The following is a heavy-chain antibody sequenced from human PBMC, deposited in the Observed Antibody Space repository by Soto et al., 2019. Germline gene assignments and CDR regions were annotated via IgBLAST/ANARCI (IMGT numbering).Heavy chain of an antibody. CDR2: IFYSGST. V-gene: IGHV4-31*01. D-gene: IGHD3-10*01. Sequence: QVQLQESGPGLVKPSQTLSLTCSVSGESIRDGAYYWTWIRQHPGKALQWIGHIFYSGSTEYNPSLQSPVSTSLDTSNDQFSLELTSMTAAYPSVSFCATYTGANFYGSGNNPRRPRYYSYNMDFWGTWTSVTVSS. CDR3: ATYTGANFYGSGNNPRRPRYYSYNMDF. J-gene: IGHJ6*03. CDR1: GESIRDGAYY.